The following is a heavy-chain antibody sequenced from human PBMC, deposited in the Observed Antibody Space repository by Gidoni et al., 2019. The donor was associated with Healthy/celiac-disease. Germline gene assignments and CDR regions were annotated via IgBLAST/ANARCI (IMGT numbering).Heavy chain of an antibody. Sequence: EVQLVESGGGLVKPGGSLRRSCAASGFTFINAWMGWVRQAPGKGLEWVGRIKSKTDGGTTDYAAPVKGRFTISRDDSKNTLYLQMNSLKTEDTAVYYCTTGFVVVPAAMTVDYYGMDVWGQGTTVTVSS. D-gene: IGHD2-2*01. V-gene: IGHV3-15*01. CDR2: IKSKTDGGTT. CDR1: GFTFINAW. CDR3: TTGFVVVPAAMTVDYYGMDV. J-gene: IGHJ6*02.